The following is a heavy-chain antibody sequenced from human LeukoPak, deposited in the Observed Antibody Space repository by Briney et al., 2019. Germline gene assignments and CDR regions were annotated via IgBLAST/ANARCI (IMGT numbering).Heavy chain of an antibody. J-gene: IGHJ4*02. V-gene: IGHV1-46*01. D-gene: IGHD3-22*01. Sequence: GASVKVSCKASGYTFTSYYMHWVRQAPGQGLEWMGIINPSGGSTSYAQKFQGRVTMTRDMSTSTVYMELSSLRSEDTAVYYRARAYYYDSSGYYYDLFDYWGQGTLVTVSS. CDR2: INPSGGST. CDR3: ARAYYYDSSGYYYDLFDY. CDR1: GYTFTSYY.